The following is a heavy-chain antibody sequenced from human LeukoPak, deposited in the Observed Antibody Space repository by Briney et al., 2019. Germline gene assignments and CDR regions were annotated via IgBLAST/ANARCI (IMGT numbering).Heavy chain of an antibody. J-gene: IGHJ4*02. Sequence: SQTLSLTCTVSGGSISSGDYYWSWIRQPPGKGLEWIGYIYYSGSTYYNPSLKSRVTISVDTSKNQFSLKLSSVTAADTAVYYCARDRGSYYYGSEGFDYWGQGTLVTVSS. CDR3: ARDRGSYYYGSEGFDY. CDR2: IYYSGST. V-gene: IGHV4-30-4*01. D-gene: IGHD3-10*01. CDR1: GGSISSGDYY.